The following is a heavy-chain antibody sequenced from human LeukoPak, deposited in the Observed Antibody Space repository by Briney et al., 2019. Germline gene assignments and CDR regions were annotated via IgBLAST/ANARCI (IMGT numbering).Heavy chain of an antibody. V-gene: IGHV3-53*01. Sequence: PGGSLRLSCAASGFTLSSNYMSWVRQAPGKGLEWVSLIYSGGSTYYADSVKGRFTISRDNSKNTLYLQMNSLRVEDTAVYYCARDRGSGYDPGYFDYWGQGTLVTVSS. CDR1: GFTLSSNY. D-gene: IGHD5-12*01. CDR2: IYSGGST. J-gene: IGHJ4*02. CDR3: ARDRGSGYDPGYFDY.